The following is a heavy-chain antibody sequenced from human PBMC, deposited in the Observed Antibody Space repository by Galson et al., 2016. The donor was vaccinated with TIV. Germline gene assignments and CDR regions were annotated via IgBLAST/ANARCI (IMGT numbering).Heavy chain of an antibody. CDR1: GGSISSSTNY. CDR2: IYYSGST. CDR3: ATGGQGFGTFDY. V-gene: IGHV4-39*01. J-gene: IGHJ4*02. Sequence: ETLSLTCTVSGGSISSSTNYWGWIRQPPGKGLEWIGSIYYSGSTSYNSSLKSRVTISVDTSKNQFSLKLSSVTAADTAVYYCATGGQGFGTFDYWGQGTLITVSS. D-gene: IGHD3-16*01.